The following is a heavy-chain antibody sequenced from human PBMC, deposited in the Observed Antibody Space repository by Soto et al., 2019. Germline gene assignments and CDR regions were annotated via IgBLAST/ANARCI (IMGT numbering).Heavy chain of an antibody. V-gene: IGHV1-69*01. CDR3: ARSQGSSTSLEIYYYYYYGMDV. CDR2: IIPIPGTA. D-gene: IGHD2-2*01. CDR1: GGTFGSYA. Sequence: QVQLVQSGAEVKKPGSSVKVSCKASGGTFGSYAISWVRQAPRQGLEWMGGIIPIPGTANYAQKFQGRVTIAADESTSTAYMELSSLRSEDTAVYYCARSQGSSTSLEIYYYYYYGMDVWGQGTKVIVSS. J-gene: IGHJ6*02.